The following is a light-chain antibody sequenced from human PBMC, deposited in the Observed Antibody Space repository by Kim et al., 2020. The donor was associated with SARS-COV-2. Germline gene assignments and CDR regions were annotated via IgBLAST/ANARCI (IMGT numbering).Light chain of an antibody. J-gene: IGLJ1*01. Sequence: QSALTQPASVSGSPGQSITISCTGSSSDVGGFKYVSWYQQHPGKAPKLIIFDVTSRPSGISNRFSGSKSGNTASLTISGLQAEDEADYYCGSYRTITSLEYVFGTGTKVTVL. CDR3: GSYRTITSLEYV. V-gene: IGLV2-14*01. CDR1: SSDVGGFKY. CDR2: DVT.